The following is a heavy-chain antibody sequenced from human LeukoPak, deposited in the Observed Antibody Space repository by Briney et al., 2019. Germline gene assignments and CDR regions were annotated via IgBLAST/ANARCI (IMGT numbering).Heavy chain of an antibody. CDR2: IGGSGFST. J-gene: IGHJ4*02. D-gene: IGHD2-2*01. V-gene: IGHV3-23*01. CDR1: GFTFSNYA. CDR3: AKDIVVVPAAHFDF. Sequence: GGSLRLSCAASGFTFSNYAMSWVRQAPGKGLEWDSAIGGSGFSTFYADSVKGRFTISRDNSKTTLYLHMNSLRAEDTAVYYCAKDIVVVPAAHFDFWGQGTLVTVSS.